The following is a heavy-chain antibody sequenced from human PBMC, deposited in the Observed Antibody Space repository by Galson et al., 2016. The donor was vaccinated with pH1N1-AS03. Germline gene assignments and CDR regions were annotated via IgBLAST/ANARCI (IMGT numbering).Heavy chain of an antibody. CDR3: AREALNSRYIDF. J-gene: IGHJ4*02. CDR2: ISTYNGNT. CDR1: GYTFTSVG. D-gene: IGHD2/OR15-2a*01. V-gene: IGHV1-18*01. Sequence: SVKVSCKASGYTFTSVGISWVRQAPGQGLEWMGWISTYNGNTDYAPMLQGRVTMTTDTSTSTAYMELRSLKSDDTAVYYCAREALNSRYIDFWGQGTLVTVSS.